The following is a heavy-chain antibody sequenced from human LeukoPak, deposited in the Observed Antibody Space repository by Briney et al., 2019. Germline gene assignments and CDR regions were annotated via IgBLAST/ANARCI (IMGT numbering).Heavy chain of an antibody. D-gene: IGHD3-10*01. CDR3: ATLGSYFDY. V-gene: IGHV3-74*01. J-gene: IGHJ4*02. CDR2: ISSDGSST. Sequence: GGSLRLSCAASGFTFSSYWMHWVRQAPGKGLVWVSRISSDGSSTNYADSVMGRFTVSIDNAENTLFLQMNSLRAEDTAVYYCATLGSYFDYWGQGTLVTVSP. CDR1: GFTFSSYW.